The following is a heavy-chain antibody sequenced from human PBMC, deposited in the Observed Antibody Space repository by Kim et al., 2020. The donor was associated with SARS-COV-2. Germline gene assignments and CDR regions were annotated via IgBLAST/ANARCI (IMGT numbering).Heavy chain of an antibody. D-gene: IGHD1-1*01. CDR2: IKQDGSEK. V-gene: IGHV3-7*01. CDR1: RFTFSSYW. J-gene: IGHJ5*02. CDR3: ATTPSWNDEGRGWFDP. Sequence: GGSLRLSCAASRFTFSSYWMSWVRQAPGKGLEWVANIKQDGSEKYYVDSVKGRFTISRDNAKNSLYLQMNSLRAEDTAVYYCATTPSWNDEGRGWFDPWGQGTLVTVSS.